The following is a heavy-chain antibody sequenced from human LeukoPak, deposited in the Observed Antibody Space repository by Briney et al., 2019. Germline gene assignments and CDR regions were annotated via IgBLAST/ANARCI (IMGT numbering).Heavy chain of an antibody. CDR3: ARPTFASYSSAYHY. J-gene: IGHJ4*02. V-gene: IGHV4-39*01. CDR1: GGSISGSSNY. D-gene: IGHD3-22*01. Sequence: PSETLSLTCTVSGGSISGSSNYWGWIRQPPGKGLEWIGSIHYSGNTYYNPSLKSRVTISVDTSKNQFSLKLTSVTAADTAVYYCARPTFASYSSAYHYWGRGTLVTVSS. CDR2: IHYSGNT.